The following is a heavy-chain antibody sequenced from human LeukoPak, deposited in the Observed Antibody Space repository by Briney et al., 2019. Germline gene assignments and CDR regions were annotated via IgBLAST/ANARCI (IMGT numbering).Heavy chain of an antibody. J-gene: IGHJ5*02. D-gene: IGHD2-2*02. CDR1: GYSFTSYW. V-gene: IGHV5-51*01. CDR3: ARRERTAALGYCSSTSCYRWGNWFDL. Sequence: GESLKISCKASGYSFTSYWIGWVRQMPGKGLEWMGITYAGDSDTRYSPSFQGQVTISVDKSISTAYLQWSSLKASDTAMYYCARRERTAALGYCSSTSCYRWGNWFDLWGQGTLVTVSS. CDR2: TYAGDSDT.